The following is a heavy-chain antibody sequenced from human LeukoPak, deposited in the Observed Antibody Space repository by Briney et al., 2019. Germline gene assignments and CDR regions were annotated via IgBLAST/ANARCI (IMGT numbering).Heavy chain of an antibody. CDR3: ARRTTVVYNVFDI. J-gene: IGHJ3*02. CDR1: GGPISSYH. CDR2: IYYSGRP. D-gene: IGHD4-11*01. V-gene: IGHV4-59*08. Sequence: ASDPLSLTCTVSGGPISSYHGSWIRQPPGKGLEWIGYIYYSGRPNYNPSLKRRVTISVDTSKNQFSLKLSSVTAADTAVYYCARRTTVVYNVFDIWGQGTMVTVSS.